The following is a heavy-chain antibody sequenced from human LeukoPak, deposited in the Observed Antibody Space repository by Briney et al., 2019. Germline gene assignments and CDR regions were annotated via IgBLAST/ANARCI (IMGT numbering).Heavy chain of an antibody. V-gene: IGHV3-7*03. D-gene: IGHD2-15*01. CDR3: ARDQVVVAATDYYYYGMDV. J-gene: IGHJ6*04. CDR1: GFTFSSYW. Sequence: GGSRRLSCAASGFTFSSYWMSWVRQAPGKGLEWVANIKQDGSEKYYVDSVKGRFTISRDNAKNSLYLQMNSLRAEDTAVYYCARDQVVVAATDYYYYGMDVWGKGTTVTVSS. CDR2: IKQDGSEK.